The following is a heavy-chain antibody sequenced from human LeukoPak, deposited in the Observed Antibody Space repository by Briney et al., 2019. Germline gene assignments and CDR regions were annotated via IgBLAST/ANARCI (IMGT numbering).Heavy chain of an antibody. Sequence: GGSLRLSCAASGFTFDDYTMHWVRQAPGKGLEWVANIKQDGSEKYYVDSVKGRFTISRDNAKNSLYLQMNSLRAEDTAVYYCARSQGDRYYYYMDVWGKGTTVTVSS. CDR3: ARSQGDRYYYYMDV. D-gene: IGHD3-16*01. CDR1: GFTFDDYT. J-gene: IGHJ6*03. CDR2: IKQDGSEK. V-gene: IGHV3-7*01.